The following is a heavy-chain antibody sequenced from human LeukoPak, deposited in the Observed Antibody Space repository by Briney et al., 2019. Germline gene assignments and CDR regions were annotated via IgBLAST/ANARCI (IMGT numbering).Heavy chain of an antibody. J-gene: IGHJ5*02. D-gene: IGHD4-17*01. CDR2: IYSSGSI. V-gene: IGHV3-66*03. CDR3: ATDSNNNGDYEA. Sequence: GGSLRLSCADSGFSVSSRYMTWVRQAPGKGLEWVSVIYSSGSIYYADSLKGRFTISRDNSKNTLYLQMNSLRVEDTAVYYCATDSNNNGDYEAWGQGTLVTVSS. CDR1: GFSVSSRY.